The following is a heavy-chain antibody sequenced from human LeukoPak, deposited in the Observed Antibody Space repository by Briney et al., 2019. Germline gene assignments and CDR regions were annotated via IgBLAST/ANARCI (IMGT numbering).Heavy chain of an antibody. CDR1: GYSFTSYW. Sequence: GESLKISCKGSGYSFTSYWINWVRQMPGKGLEWMGRIDPGDSQTNYSPSFQGHVTISADKSISTAYLQWSSLKASDTAMYYCARHSSVLNSFDPWGQGTLVTVSS. CDR2: IDPGDSQT. D-gene: IGHD3-22*01. V-gene: IGHV5-10-1*01. J-gene: IGHJ5*02. CDR3: ARHSSVLNSFDP.